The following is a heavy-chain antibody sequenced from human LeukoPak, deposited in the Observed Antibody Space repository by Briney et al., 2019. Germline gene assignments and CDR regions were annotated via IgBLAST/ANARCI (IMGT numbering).Heavy chain of an antibody. CDR2: INHSGST. Sequence: SETLSLTCAVYGGSFSGYYWSCIRQPPGKGLEWIGEINHSGSTNYSPSLKSRVTISVDTSKNQFSLKLSSVTAADTAVYYCARAADLGPFDYWGQGTLVTVSS. J-gene: IGHJ4*02. CDR3: ARAADLGPFDY. V-gene: IGHV4-34*01. CDR1: GGSFSGYY.